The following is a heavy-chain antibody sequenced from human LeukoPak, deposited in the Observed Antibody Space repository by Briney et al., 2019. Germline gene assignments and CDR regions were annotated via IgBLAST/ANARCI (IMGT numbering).Heavy chain of an antibody. CDR2: IYSGGST. V-gene: IGHV3-53*01. CDR1: GFTVSSNY. CDR3: AKSPVSSCRGSSCYPFDY. D-gene: IGHD2-15*01. J-gene: IGHJ4*02. Sequence: GGSLRLSCAASGFTVSSNYMSWVRQAPGKGLEWVSVIYSGGSTYYADSVKGRFTISRDNSRNTLYLQMNTLRAEDTAVYFCAKSPVSSCRGSSCYPFDYWGQGNLVTVSS.